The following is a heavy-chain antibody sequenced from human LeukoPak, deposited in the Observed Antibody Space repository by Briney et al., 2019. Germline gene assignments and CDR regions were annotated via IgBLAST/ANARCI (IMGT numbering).Heavy chain of an antibody. CDR2: IRSDGYHT. D-gene: IGHD1-26*01. CDR1: GFVFDTHD. J-gene: IGHJ4*02. Sequence: GGSLRLSCGASGFVFDTHDMHWVRQAPGKGLEWVAFIRSDGYHTYYADSVKGRFTITRDNSKNTLYLQMNSLRLEDMAVYYCAKPSGSGVDYWGRGTRVTVSS. V-gene: IGHV3-30*02. CDR3: AKPSGSGVDY.